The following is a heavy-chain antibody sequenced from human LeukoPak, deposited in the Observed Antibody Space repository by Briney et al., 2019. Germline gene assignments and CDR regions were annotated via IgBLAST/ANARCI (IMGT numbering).Heavy chain of an antibody. J-gene: IGHJ4*02. D-gene: IGHD2/OR15-2a*01. V-gene: IGHV4-59*08. Sequence: PSETLSLTCTVSGGSISSYYWSWIRQPPGKGLEWIAYISDIGSINYNPSLKSRVTISLDTSKNQFSLKLSPVTAADTAVYYCAGHHPRNTVDFWGQGTLVTVSS. CDR1: GGSISSYY. CDR3: AGHHPRNTVDF. CDR2: ISDIGSI.